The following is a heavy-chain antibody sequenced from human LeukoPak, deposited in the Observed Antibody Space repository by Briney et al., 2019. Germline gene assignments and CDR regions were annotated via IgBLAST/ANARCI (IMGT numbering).Heavy chain of an antibody. CDR3: ARDSNGDAFDI. Sequence: GASVKVSCKASGYTFTGYYMHWVRQAPGQGLEWMGGIIPIFGTANYAQKFQGRVTITADESTSTAYMELSSLRSEDTAVYYCARDSNGDAFDIWGQGTMVTVSS. V-gene: IGHV1-69*13. J-gene: IGHJ3*02. CDR1: GYTFTGYY. CDR2: IIPIFGTA. D-gene: IGHD2/OR15-2a*01.